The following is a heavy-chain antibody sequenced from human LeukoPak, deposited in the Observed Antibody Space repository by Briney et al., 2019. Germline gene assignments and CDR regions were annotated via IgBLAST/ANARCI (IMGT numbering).Heavy chain of an antibody. CDR1: GFTFSSYS. CDR2: ISSSTSYI. V-gene: IGHV3-21*01. D-gene: IGHD3-9*01. J-gene: IGHJ4*02. Sequence: GGSLTLSCAASGFTFSSYSMNWVRQAPGKGLEWVSSISSSTSYIYYADSVKGRFTIFRDNAKNSLYLQMNSLRAEDTAVYYCARAGRGLRYFDWLTYDYWGQGTLVTVSS. CDR3: ARAGRGLRYFDWLTYDY.